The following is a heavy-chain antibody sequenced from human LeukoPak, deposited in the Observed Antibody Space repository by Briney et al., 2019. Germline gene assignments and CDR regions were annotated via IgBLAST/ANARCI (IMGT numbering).Heavy chain of an antibody. Sequence: SETLSLTCTVSGGSIGRYYWSWIRQPPGKGLGWIGHISYSGSTNYNPSLKSRVTISVDTSKNQFSLKLSSVTAADTAVYYCARGGSGYALNWFDPWGQGTLVTVSS. D-gene: IGHD5-12*01. J-gene: IGHJ5*02. CDR1: GGSIGRYY. CDR3: ARGGSGYALNWFDP. CDR2: ISYSGST. V-gene: IGHV4-59*01.